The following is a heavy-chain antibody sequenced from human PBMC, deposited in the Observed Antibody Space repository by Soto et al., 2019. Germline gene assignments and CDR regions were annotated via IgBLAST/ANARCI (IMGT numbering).Heavy chain of an antibody. CDR1: GGSFTSNNW. V-gene: IGHV4-4*02. CDR2: IYRTGST. CDR3: ARGKGYSYGPYYFDY. J-gene: IGHJ4*02. Sequence: PSETLSLTCAVSGGSFTSNNWWTWVRQPPGQGLEWIGEIYRTGSTNYNPSLKSRLTMSGDASKNQFSLKLSSVTAADTALYYCARGKGYSYGPYYFDYWGQGTLVTVSS. D-gene: IGHD5-18*01.